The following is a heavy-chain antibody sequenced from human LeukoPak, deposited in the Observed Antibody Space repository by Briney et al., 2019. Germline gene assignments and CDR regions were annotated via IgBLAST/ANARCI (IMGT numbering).Heavy chain of an antibody. CDR2: ISYDGSNK. D-gene: IGHD3-9*01. V-gene: IGHV3-30*04. CDR3: PKDHQYYAILTGYFSFAY. Sequence: PGGSLRLSCAASGFTFSSYAMHWVRQAPGKGLEWVAVISYDGSNKYYADSVKGRFTISRDNSKNTLYLQMNSLRAEDTAVYYCPKDHQYYAILTGYFSFAYWGQGTLVTVSS. J-gene: IGHJ4*02. CDR1: GFTFSSYA.